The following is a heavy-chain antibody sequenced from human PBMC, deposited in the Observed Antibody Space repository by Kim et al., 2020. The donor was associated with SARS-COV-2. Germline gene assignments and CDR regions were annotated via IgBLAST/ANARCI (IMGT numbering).Heavy chain of an antibody. V-gene: IGHV3-30*02. D-gene: IGHD5-12*01. Sequence: YYADPWKRRFTISRDNSKNTLYLQMNSLRAEDTAVYYCAKGQRWLQLFDYWGQGTLVTVSS. J-gene: IGHJ4*02. CDR3: AKGQRWLQLFDY.